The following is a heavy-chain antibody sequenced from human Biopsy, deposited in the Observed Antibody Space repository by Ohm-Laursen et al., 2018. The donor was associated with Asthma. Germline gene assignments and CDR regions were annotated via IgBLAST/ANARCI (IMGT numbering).Heavy chain of an antibody. CDR2: INQYGSEE. V-gene: IGHV3-7*05. D-gene: IGHD2-2*01. Sequence: SLRLSCAASGFTVSRDHMFWVRQAPGKGLQWVATINQYGSEESYVDSVKGRFTISRDNAKNSLYLQMNSLRVDDTAFYYCARVAWDIVVVPAAMPGAYFDHWGQGALVTVSS. J-gene: IGHJ4*02. CDR3: ARVAWDIVVVPAAMPGAYFDH. CDR1: GFTVSRDH.